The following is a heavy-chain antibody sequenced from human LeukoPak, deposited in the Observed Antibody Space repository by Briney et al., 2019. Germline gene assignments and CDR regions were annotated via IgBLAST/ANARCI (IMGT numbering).Heavy chain of an antibody. Sequence: SETLSLTCIVPGGSISSSSYYWAWIRQSPGKGLEWIGTFSSGGSAYYNPSLTSRVSISKDTSDNQFSLRLYSVTAADTAVFYCARKQTGTMYDVWGQGTQVTVSS. J-gene: IGHJ4*02. CDR3: ARKQTGTMYDV. D-gene: IGHD1-7*01. CDR2: FSSGGSA. V-gene: IGHV4-39*07. CDR1: GGSISSSSYY.